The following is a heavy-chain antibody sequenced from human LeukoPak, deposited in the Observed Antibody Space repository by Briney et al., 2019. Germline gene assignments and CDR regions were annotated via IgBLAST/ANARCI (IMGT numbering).Heavy chain of an antibody. Sequence: GGSLRLSCAASGFTFDDYAMHWVRQAPGKGLEWVSGISWNSGSIGYADSVKGRFTISRDNAKNSLYLQMNSLRAEDTAMYYCATQWDGGAGAFDTWGRGTMVTVSS. CDR3: ATQWDGGAGAFDT. J-gene: IGHJ3*02. D-gene: IGHD1-26*01. CDR2: ISWNSGSI. V-gene: IGHV3-9*01. CDR1: GFTFDDYA.